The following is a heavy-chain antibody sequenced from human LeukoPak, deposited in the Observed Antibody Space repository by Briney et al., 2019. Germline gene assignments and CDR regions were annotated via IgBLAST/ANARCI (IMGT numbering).Heavy chain of an antibody. V-gene: IGHV3-23*01. Sequence: GKSLRLSCAASGFHFSDFAMHWVRQAPGKGLEWVSNIRSNGGDTYYTDSVKGRFTISRDNSKNTVYLQMNSLRAEDTAVYYCATSMVRGGFDYWGQGTLVTVSS. CDR3: ATSMVRGGFDY. CDR2: IRSNGGDT. D-gene: IGHD4/OR15-4a*01. J-gene: IGHJ4*02. CDR1: GFHFSDFA.